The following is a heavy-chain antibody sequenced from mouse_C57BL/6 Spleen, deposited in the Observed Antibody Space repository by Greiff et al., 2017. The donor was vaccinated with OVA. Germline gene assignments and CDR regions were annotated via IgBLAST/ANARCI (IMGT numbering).Heavy chain of an antibody. J-gene: IGHJ2*01. CDR3: TFYYDYIY. Sequence: DVQLQESGAELVRPGASVKLSCTASGFNIKDDYMHWVKQRPEQGLEWIGWIDPENGDTEYASKFQGKATITADTSSNTAYLQLSSLTSEDTAVYYCTFYYDYIYWGQGTTLTVSS. CDR2: IDPENGDT. V-gene: IGHV14-4*01. CDR1: GFNIKDDY. D-gene: IGHD2-4*01.